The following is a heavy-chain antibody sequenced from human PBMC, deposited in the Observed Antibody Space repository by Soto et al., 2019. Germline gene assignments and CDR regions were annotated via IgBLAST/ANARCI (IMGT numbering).Heavy chain of an antibody. V-gene: IGHV2-26*01. CDR3: ARGVRWDYSKNAGYYYYYMDV. J-gene: IGHJ6*03. Sequence: QVTLKESGPVLVKPTETLTLTCTVSGFSLSNARMGVSWIRQPPGKALEWLAHIFSNDEKSYSTSLKSRLTIAKDNSKSQVVLTMTNMDPVDAATYCCARGVRWDYSKNAGYYYYYMDVWGEGTTVAVSS. D-gene: IGHD4-4*01. CDR2: IFSNDEK. CDR1: GFSLSNARMG.